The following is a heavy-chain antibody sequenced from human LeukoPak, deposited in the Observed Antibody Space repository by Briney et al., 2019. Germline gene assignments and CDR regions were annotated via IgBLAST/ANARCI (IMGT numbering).Heavy chain of an antibody. D-gene: IGHD3-3*01. Sequence: ASVKVSCKASGYTFTGYYMHWVRQAPGQGLEWMGWINPNSGGTNYAQKFQGRVTITADKSTSTAYMELSSLRSEDTAVYYCARDFWSGLNRNYYYYYGMDVWGQGTTVTVSS. CDR3: ARDFWSGLNRNYYYYYGMDV. V-gene: IGHV1-2*02. J-gene: IGHJ6*02. CDR2: INPNSGGT. CDR1: GYTFTGYY.